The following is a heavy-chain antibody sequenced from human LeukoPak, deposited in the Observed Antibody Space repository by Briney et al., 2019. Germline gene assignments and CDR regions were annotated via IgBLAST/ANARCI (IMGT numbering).Heavy chain of an antibody. Sequence: VIWYDGSNKYYADSVKGRFTISRDNSKNTLYLQMNSLRAEDTAVYYCARGDYGGNHYYFDYWGQGTLVTVSS. D-gene: IGHD4-17*01. CDR3: ARGDYGGNHYYFDY. V-gene: IGHV3-33*01. J-gene: IGHJ4*02. CDR2: IWYDGSNK.